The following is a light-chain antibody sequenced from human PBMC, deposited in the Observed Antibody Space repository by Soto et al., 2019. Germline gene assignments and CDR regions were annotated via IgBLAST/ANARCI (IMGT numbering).Light chain of an antibody. CDR3: QQYGSSPWT. Sequence: EIVLTQSPGTLSLSPGERATLSCRASQSVSSSYLAWYQQKPGQAPRPLIYGASSRAIGIPDRFSGSGSGXDXXLTISRLEPEDFAVYYCQQYGSSPWTFGQGTKVEIK. CDR2: GAS. V-gene: IGKV3-20*01. J-gene: IGKJ1*01. CDR1: QSVSSSY.